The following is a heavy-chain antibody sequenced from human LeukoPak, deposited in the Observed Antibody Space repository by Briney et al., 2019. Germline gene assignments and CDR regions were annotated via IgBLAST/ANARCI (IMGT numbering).Heavy chain of an antibody. J-gene: IGHJ4*02. CDR1: GFTFSSYA. V-gene: IGHV3-30*04. Sequence: PARSLRLSCAASGFTFSSYAMHWVRQAPGKGLERVAVISYDGSNKYYADSVKGRFTISRDNSKNTLYLQMNSLRAEDTAVYYCARAPSYSSGWYFDYWGQGTLVTVPS. D-gene: IGHD6-19*01. CDR3: ARAPSYSSGWYFDY. CDR2: ISYDGSNK.